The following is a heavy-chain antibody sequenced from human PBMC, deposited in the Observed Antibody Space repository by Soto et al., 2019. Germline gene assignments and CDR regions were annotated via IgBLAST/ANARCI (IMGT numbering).Heavy chain of an antibody. CDR3: ARPSYGSVHSGYGMDV. J-gene: IGHJ6*02. CDR2: IDPSDSYT. V-gene: IGHV5-10-1*01. Sequence: GESLKISCKGSGYSFTSYWISWVRQMPGKGLEWMGRIDPSDSYTNYSPSFQGHVTISADKSISTAYLQWSSLKASDTAMYYCARPSYGSVHSGYGMDVWGQGTTVTVSS. D-gene: IGHD3-10*01. CDR1: GYSFTSYW.